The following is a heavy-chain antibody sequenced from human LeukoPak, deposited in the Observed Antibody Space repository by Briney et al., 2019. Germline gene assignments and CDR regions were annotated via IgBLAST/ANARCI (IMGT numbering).Heavy chain of an antibody. J-gene: IGHJ4*02. CDR1: GFTFSSYS. D-gene: IGHD5-12*01. CDR3: VRGGLDH. Sequence: PGGSLRLSCVASGFTFSSYSMNWVRQTPGKGLEWVSYISTSSGTIYYADSVKGRFSISRDNAKNSLYLQMNSLRAEDTAVYYCVRGGLDHWGQGALVTVS. CDR2: ISTSSGTI. V-gene: IGHV3-48*04.